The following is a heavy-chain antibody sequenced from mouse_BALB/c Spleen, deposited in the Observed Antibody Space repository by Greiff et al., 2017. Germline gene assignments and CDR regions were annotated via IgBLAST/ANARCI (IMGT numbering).Heavy chain of an antibody. V-gene: IGHV5-6-5*01. J-gene: IGHJ4*01. CDR1: GFTFSSYA. Sequence: EVQLVESGGGLVKPGGSLKLSCAASGFTFSSYAMSWVRQTPEKRLEWVASISSGGSTYYPDSVKGRFTISRDNARNILYLQMSSLRSEDTAMYYCAKTGTDYAMDYWGQGTSVTVSS. CDR3: AKTGTDYAMDY. D-gene: IGHD4-1*01. CDR2: ISSGGST.